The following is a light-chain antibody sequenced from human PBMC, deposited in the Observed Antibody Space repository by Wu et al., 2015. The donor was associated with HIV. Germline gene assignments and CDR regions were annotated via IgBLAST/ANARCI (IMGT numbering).Light chain of an antibody. CDR2: AAS. CDR1: QSLGSN. V-gene: IGKV3-15*01. CDR3: QQYNARPYT. J-gene: IGKJ2*01. Sequence: EIVMTQSPATLSVSPGERATLSCRASQSLGSNLAWYQQKPGQAPRLLISAASARATGFPARFSGSGSGTDFTLTINSMQFEDFAVYYCQQYNARPYTFGQGTKLEIK.